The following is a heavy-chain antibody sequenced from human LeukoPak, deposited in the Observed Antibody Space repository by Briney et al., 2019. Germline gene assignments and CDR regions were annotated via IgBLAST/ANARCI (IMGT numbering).Heavy chain of an antibody. CDR1: GFTFSSYT. Sequence: GGSLRLSCAASGFTFSSYTMNWVRQAPGKGLEWVSSISSSSSYTYYADSVKGRFTISRDNAKNSLYLQMNSLRAEDTAVYYCARGGRGPWGQGTLVTVSS. J-gene: IGHJ5*02. CDR2: ISSSSSYT. V-gene: IGHV3-21*01. CDR3: ARGGRGP. D-gene: IGHD3-10*01.